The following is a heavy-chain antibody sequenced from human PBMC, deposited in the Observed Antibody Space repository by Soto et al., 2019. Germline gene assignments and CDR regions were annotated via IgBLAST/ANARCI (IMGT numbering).Heavy chain of an antibody. D-gene: IGHD6-13*01. Sequence: EVQLVESGGGLVQPGGCLRLSCAASEFTFSSYWMSWVRQAPGKGLEWVANIKEDGSEKYYVDSVKGRFTISRDNVKNSLYLQMNSLRAEDTAVYYCARGSSRFDDWGQGTLVTVSS. CDR3: ARGSSRFDD. J-gene: IGHJ4*02. V-gene: IGHV3-7*03. CDR1: EFTFSSYW. CDR2: IKEDGSEK.